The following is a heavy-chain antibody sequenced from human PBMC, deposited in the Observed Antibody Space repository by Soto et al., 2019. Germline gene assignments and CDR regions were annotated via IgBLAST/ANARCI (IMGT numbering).Heavy chain of an antibody. V-gene: IGHV1-2*04. CDR2: INPNSGGT. CDR1: GYTFTGYY. Sequence: ASVKVSCKASGYTFTGYYMHWVRQAPGQGLEWMGWINPNSGGTNYAQKFQGWVTMTRDTSISTAYMELSRLRSDDTAVYYCARDLFPYDSSGYPYYFDYWGQGTLVTVS. D-gene: IGHD3-22*01. CDR3: ARDLFPYDSSGYPYYFDY. J-gene: IGHJ4*02.